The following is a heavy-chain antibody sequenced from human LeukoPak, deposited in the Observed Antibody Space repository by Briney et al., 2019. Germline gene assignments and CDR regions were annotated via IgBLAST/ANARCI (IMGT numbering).Heavy chain of an antibody. CDR2: INHSGST. Sequence: PSETLSLTWAVYGGSFSGYYWSWIRQPPGKGLEWIGEINHSGSTNYNPSLKSRVTISVDTSKNQFSLKLSSVTAADTAVYYCARGIRGVIIDPPYYFDYWGQGTLVTVSS. V-gene: IGHV4-34*01. J-gene: IGHJ4*02. CDR1: GGSFSGYY. D-gene: IGHD3-10*01. CDR3: ARGIRGVIIDPPYYFDY.